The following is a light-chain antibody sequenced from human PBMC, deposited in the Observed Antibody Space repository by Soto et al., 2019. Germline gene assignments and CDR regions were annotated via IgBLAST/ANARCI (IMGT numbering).Light chain of an antibody. Sequence: QSALTQPASVSGSPGQSITISCTGASSDVGDYSYVSWYQHHPGQAPELLIYEVSNRPSGVSHRFSGSKSGNTASLTISGLQAKDEADYYCCSYTSISTGVLFGGGTKLTVL. CDR2: EVS. V-gene: IGLV2-14*01. J-gene: IGLJ2*01. CDR3: CSYTSISTGVL. CDR1: SSDVGDYSY.